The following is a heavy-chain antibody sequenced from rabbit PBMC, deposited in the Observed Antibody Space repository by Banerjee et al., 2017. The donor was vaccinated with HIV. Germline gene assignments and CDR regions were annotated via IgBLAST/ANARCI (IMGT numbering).Heavy chain of an antibody. CDR3: ARSTSGYDIGDL. J-gene: IGHJ4*01. CDR2: IYVGDGST. D-gene: IGHD1-1*01. Sequence: QEQLEESGGDLVKPEGSLTLTCTASGFSFSSSYWICWVRQAPGKGLEWIACIYVGDGSTDYASWAKGRFTISKTSSTTVTLQMTSLTAADTATYFCARSTSGYDIGDLWGQGTLVTVS. V-gene: IGHV1S45*01. CDR1: GFSFSSSYW.